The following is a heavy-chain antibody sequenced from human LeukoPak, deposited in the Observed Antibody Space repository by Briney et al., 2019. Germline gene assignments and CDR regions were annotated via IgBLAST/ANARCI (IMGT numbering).Heavy chain of an antibody. D-gene: IGHD3-22*01. CDR1: GGSISSGDHY. CDR2: IYYSGST. J-gene: IGHJ5*02. Sequence: SETLSLTCTVSGGSISSGDHYWSWIRQPPGKGLEWIGYIYYSGSTYYNPSLKSRVTISVDTSKNQFSLKLSSVTAADTAVYYCARDEYYYDSSGYQRYNWFDPWGQGTLVTASS. V-gene: IGHV4-30-4*01. CDR3: ARDEYYYDSSGYQRYNWFDP.